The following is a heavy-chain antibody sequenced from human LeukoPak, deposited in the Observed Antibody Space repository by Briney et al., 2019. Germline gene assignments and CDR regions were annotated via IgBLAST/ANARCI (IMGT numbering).Heavy chain of an antibody. CDR2: ILTSWTR. CDR3: ARLRISGRYLYYFDY. CDR1: NGSISSYH. V-gene: IGHV4-4*09. Sequence: SETLSLTRTVSNGSISSYHWSWVRQPPGKGLEWIGYILTSWTRHYNPSLKSRRTISVDTSKDQFTLKLSSVTDADTAVYYCARLRISGRYLYYFDYWGQGTLVTVSS. D-gene: IGHD1-26*01. J-gene: IGHJ4*02.